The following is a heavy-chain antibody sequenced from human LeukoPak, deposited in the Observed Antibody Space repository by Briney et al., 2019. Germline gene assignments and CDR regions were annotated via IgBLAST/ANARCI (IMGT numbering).Heavy chain of an antibody. J-gene: IGHJ5*02. Sequence: PGGSLRLSCAASGFTFSAYSMRWVRQAPGKGLEWVSSISDNSDYIFYPDSMKGRFTISRDNAQKSLYLQMDSLRAEDTAVYYCASDLPAATTWGQGTLVTVSS. CDR2: ISDNSDYI. V-gene: IGHV3-21*01. D-gene: IGHD2-2*01. CDR1: GFTFSAYS. CDR3: ASDLPAATT.